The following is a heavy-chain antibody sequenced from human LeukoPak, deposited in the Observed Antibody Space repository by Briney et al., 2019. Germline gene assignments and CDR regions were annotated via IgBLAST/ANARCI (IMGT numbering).Heavy chain of an antibody. Sequence: ASVKVSCKASGYTFTSYDINWVRQATGQGLEWMGWMNPNSGNTGYAQKFQGRVTMTRDTSTSTVYMELSSLRSEDTAVYYCARDRGALTGQHNWFDPWGQGTLVTVSS. D-gene: IGHD3-9*01. CDR2: MNPNSGNT. J-gene: IGHJ5*02. CDR1: GYTFTSYD. CDR3: ARDRGALTGQHNWFDP. V-gene: IGHV1-8*01.